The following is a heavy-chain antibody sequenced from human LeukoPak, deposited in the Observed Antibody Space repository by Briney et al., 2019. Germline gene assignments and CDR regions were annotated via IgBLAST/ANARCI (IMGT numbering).Heavy chain of an antibody. CDR3: AREDYGDYVNPRGIEC. V-gene: IGHV4-39*02. J-gene: IGHJ4*02. CDR2: IYYSGTT. CDR1: GGSISSSDYY. Sequence: PSETLSLTCTVSGGSISSSDYYWGWNRQPPGKGLEWIASIYYSGTTHYNPSNQSRVTMSVDTSKNQFCLKLSSVTAADTAVYYCAREDYGDYVNPRGIECWGQGTLVTVSS. D-gene: IGHD4-17*01.